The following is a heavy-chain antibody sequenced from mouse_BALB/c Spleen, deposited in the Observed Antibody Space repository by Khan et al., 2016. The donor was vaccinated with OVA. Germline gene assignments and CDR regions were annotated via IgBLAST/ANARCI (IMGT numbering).Heavy chain of an antibody. CDR3: ARTDYSDSSYCFDY. CDR2: IDPYNGCT. CDR1: GYSFTDYN. J-gene: IGHJ2*01. D-gene: IGHD1-1*01. V-gene: IGHV1S135*01. Sequence: VRLQQSGPELVKPGASVKVSCKASGYSFTDYNMFWVKQSHGKSLEWIGDIDPYNGCTSYNQKFKGKATLTVDKSSSTAFMHLRSLTSEDSAVFYCARTDYSDSSYCFDYWGQGTTLTVSS.